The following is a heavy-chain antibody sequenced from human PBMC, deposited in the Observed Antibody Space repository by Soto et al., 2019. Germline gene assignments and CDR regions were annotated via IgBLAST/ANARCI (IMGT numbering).Heavy chain of an antibody. CDR1: GYTFTSYY. CDR2: INPSGGST. V-gene: IGHV1-46*01. D-gene: IGHD3-10*01. CDR3: ARSGGSIWFGELLYYPYGMDV. J-gene: IGHJ6*02. Sequence: ASVKVSCKASGYTFTSYYMHWVRQAPGQGLEWMGIINPSGGSTSYAQKFQGRVTMTRDTSTSTVYMELSRLRSDDTAVYYCARSGGSIWFGELLYYPYGMDVSGQGTIVTVSS.